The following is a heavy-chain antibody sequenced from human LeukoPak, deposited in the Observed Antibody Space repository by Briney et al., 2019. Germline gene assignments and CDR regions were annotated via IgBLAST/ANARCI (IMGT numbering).Heavy chain of an antibody. CDR3: ARDHYDFWSGTGFNWFDP. J-gene: IGHJ5*02. Sequence: SETLSLTCTVSGGSISSGSYYWSWIRQPAGKGLEWIGRIYTSGSTNYNPSLKSRVTISVDTSKNQLSLKLNSVTAADTAVYYCARDHYDFWSGTGFNWFDPWGQGTLVTVSS. CDR1: GGSISSGSYY. D-gene: IGHD3-3*01. CDR2: IYTSGST. V-gene: IGHV4-61*02.